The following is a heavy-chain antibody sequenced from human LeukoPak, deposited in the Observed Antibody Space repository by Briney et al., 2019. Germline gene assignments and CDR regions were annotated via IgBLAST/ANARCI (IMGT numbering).Heavy chain of an antibody. Sequence: SETLSLTCAVSGYSITSDYYWGWIRQPPGKGLEWIGSIYHSGSTCYNPSLKSRVAMSIDTSKNQFSLKLNSVTAADTAVYYCARKGGGSWYFDYWGQGTLVTVSS. D-gene: IGHD6-13*01. CDR2: IYHSGST. CDR3: ARKGGGSWYFDY. V-gene: IGHV4-38-2*01. CDR1: GYSITSDYY. J-gene: IGHJ4*02.